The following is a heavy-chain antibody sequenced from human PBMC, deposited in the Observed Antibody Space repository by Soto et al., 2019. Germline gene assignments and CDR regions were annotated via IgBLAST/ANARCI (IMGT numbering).Heavy chain of an antibody. J-gene: IGHJ4*02. Sequence: ASVKVSCKASGYTFTSYYMHWVRQAPGQGLEWMGIINPSGGSTSYAQKFQGRVTMTRDTSTSTVYMYLSSLGSEDTAVFYCARSSPSHLAFDDWGQGTRVTVSS. CDR3: ARSSPSHLAFDD. V-gene: IGHV1-46*01. CDR2: INPSGGST. CDR1: GYTFTSYY. D-gene: IGHD3-3*02.